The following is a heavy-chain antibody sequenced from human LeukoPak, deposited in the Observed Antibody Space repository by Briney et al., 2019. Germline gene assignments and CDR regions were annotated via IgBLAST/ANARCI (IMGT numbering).Heavy chain of an antibody. J-gene: IGHJ4*02. CDR3: ARVNDYYDSSGYYYAVDY. CDR2: ISSSSSYI. CDR1: GFTLSSYS. D-gene: IGHD3-22*01. Sequence: GGSLRLSCAASGFTLSSYSMNWVRQAPGKGLEWVSSISSSSSYIYYADSVKGRFTISRDNAKNSLYLQMNSLRAEDTAVYYCARVNDYYDSSGYYYAVDYWGQGTLVTVSS. V-gene: IGHV3-21*01.